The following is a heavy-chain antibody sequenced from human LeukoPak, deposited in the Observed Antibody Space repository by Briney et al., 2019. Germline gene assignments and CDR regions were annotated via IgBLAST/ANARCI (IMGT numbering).Heavy chain of an antibody. CDR1: GGSFSGYS. CDR2: MTHSGST. V-gene: IGHV4-34*01. Sequence: PSETLSLTCAVYGGSFSGYSWSWIRQPPGKGLEWVGEMTHSGSTNYNPSLKSRDIISVDTSKNQFSLKLSSVTAAYTAVYYCAGHDYSKLFGPRGQGTLVTVSS. CDR3: AGHDYSKLFGP. J-gene: IGHJ5*02. D-gene: IGHD4-11*01.